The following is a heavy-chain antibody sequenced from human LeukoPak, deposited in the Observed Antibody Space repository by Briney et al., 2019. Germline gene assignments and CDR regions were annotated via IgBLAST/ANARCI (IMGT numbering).Heavy chain of an antibody. CDR1: GGSISSYY. CDR2: IYTSGST. J-gene: IGHJ3*02. CDR3: ARDYGDYEFGAFDI. V-gene: IGHV4-4*07. Sequence: SETQSLTCTVSGGSISSYYWCWIRQPAGKGLEWIGRIYTSGSTNYNPSLKSRVTMSVDTSKNQFSLKLSSVTAADTAVYYCARDYGDYEFGAFDIWGQGTMVTVSS. D-gene: IGHD4-17*01.